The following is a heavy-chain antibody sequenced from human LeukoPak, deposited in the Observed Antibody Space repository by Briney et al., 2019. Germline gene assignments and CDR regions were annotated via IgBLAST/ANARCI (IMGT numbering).Heavy chain of an antibody. CDR2: INPNSGGI. D-gene: IGHD1-20*01. CDR1: GYTFTGYY. Sequence: ASVKVSCKASGYTFTGYYMHWVRQAPGQGLEWMGWINPNSGGINYAQKFQGRVTMTRDTSISTAYMELSRLRSDDTAVYYCARDRYPGITGNTGFFDYWGQGTLVTVSS. CDR3: ARDRYPGITGNTGFFDY. J-gene: IGHJ4*02. V-gene: IGHV1-2*02.